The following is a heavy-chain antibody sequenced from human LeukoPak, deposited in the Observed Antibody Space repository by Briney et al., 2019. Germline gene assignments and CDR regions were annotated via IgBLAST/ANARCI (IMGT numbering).Heavy chain of an antibody. CDR1: GYTLTELS. V-gene: IGHV1-24*01. CDR2: FDPEDGET. D-gene: IGHD2-2*01. J-gene: IGHJ6*03. Sequence: ASVKVSCKVSGYTLTELSMHWVRQAPGKGLEWMGGFDPEDGETIYAQKFQGRVTMTEDTSTDTAYMELSSLRSEDTAVYYCARASVVPAARSKKRYYMDVWGKGTTVTVSS. CDR3: ARASVVPAARSKKRYYMDV.